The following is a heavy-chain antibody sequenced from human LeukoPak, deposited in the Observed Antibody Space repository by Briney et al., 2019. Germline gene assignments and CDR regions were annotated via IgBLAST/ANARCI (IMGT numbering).Heavy chain of an antibody. CDR3: ARDYGGKIDY. V-gene: IGHV3-48*03. Sequence: GGSLRLSCAASGFSFSSYEMNWVRQAPGKGLEWVSYISSSGSTIYYADSVKGRFTISRDNAKNSLYLQMNSLRAEDTAVYYCARDYGGKIDYWGQGTLVTVSS. CDR2: ISSSGSTI. J-gene: IGHJ4*02. CDR1: GFSFSSYE. D-gene: IGHD4-23*01.